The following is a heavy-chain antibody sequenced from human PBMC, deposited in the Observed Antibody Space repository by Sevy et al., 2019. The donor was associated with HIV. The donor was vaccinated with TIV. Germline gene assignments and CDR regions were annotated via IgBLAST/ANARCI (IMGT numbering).Heavy chain of an antibody. J-gene: IGHJ6*03. D-gene: IGHD7-27*01. Sequence: SETLSLTCTVSGGSISYYYWNWIRQPAGRGLEWIGRIYTSGSTHYNPSLKSRVTMSVDTSNNQLSLNLNSVTAADTAVYFCARSDPELGTGYYYYYMDVWGKRATVTVSS. CDR3: ARSDPELGTGYYYYYMDV. CDR2: IYTSGST. V-gene: IGHV4-4*07. CDR1: GGSISYYY.